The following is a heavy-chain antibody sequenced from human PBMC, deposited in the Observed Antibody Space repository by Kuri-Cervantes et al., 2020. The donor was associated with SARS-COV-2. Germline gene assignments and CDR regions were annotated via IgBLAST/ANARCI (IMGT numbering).Heavy chain of an antibody. CDR3: AGVIDAAGREGY. CDR2: IYYSGST. D-gene: IGHD6-13*01. V-gene: IGHV4-39*01. Sequence: SETLSLTCTVSGGSISSSSYYWGWIRQPPGKGLEWIGSIYYSGSTYYNPSLKSRVTISVDTSKNQFSLKLSSVTAADTAVYYCAGVIDAAGREGYWGQGTMVTVSS. J-gene: IGHJ4*02. CDR1: GGSISSSSYY.